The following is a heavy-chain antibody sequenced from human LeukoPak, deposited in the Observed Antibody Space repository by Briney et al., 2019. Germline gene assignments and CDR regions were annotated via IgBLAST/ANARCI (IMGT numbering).Heavy chain of an antibody. CDR3: ARSSSGYESSGGY. V-gene: IGHV3-11*04. D-gene: IGHD3-22*01. J-gene: IGHJ4*02. CDR1: GYTFSDYY. CDR2: ITSSGSTI. Sequence: GGSLRLSCAASGYTFSDYYMSWIRQAPGRGLVWVSYITSSGSTIYYADSVKRRITISRDNAKNSLYLQMNSLRGEDTAVYYCARSSSGYESSGGYWVQGTLVTVSS.